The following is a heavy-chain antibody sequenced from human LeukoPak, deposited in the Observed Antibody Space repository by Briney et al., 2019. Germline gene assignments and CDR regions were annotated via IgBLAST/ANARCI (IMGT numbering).Heavy chain of an antibody. CDR3: AKDISVGATPYYFDY. Sequence: PGRSLRLSCAASGFTFDDYAMHWVRQAPGKGLEWVSGIIWNSDSIGYADSVKGRFTISRDNAKNSLYLQMNSLRAEDTALYYCAKDISVGATPYYFDYWGQGTPVTVSS. D-gene: IGHD1-26*01. V-gene: IGHV3-9*01. CDR1: GFTFDDYA. J-gene: IGHJ4*02. CDR2: IIWNSDSI.